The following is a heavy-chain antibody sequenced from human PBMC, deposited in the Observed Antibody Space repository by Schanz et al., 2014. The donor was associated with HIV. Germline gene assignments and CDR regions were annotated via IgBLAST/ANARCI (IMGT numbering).Heavy chain of an antibody. CDR1: GFTFSAYV. CDR3: ARVANWDYYGMDV. Sequence: QVQLVESGGGVVQPGGSLRLSCVASGFTFSAYVMHWGRQAPGKGLEWVAFISYDGSNKYYADSVKGRFTISRDNSKNTLFLQMNSLRGEDTAVYYCARVANWDYYGMDVWGRGTTVTVSS. V-gene: IGHV3-30*03. D-gene: IGHD3-16*01. J-gene: IGHJ6*02. CDR2: ISYDGSNK.